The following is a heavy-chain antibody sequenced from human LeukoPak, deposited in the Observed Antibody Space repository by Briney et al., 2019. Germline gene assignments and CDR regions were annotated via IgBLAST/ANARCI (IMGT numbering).Heavy chain of an antibody. V-gene: IGHV4-30-2*01. CDR1: GGSIGSGGYF. D-gene: IGHD1-7*01. J-gene: IGHJ4*02. CDR3: ARGGELLNY. Sequence: SETLSLTCTVSGGSIGSGGYFWSWIRQPPGKGLEFLGYIYDSVSTYYNPSLKSRVSISVDRSKNQFSLELSSVTAADTAVYYCARGGELLNYLGQGTLVTVSS. CDR2: IYDSVST.